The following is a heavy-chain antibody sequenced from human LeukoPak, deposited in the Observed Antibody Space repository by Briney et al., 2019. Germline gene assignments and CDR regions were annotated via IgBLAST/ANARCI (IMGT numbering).Heavy chain of an antibody. Sequence: GGSLRLSSAASGFTFSSYSMNCVRHAPGKGREWGSSISSSSSYIYYADSLKGRFTISRDNAKDSLYLQMNSLRAEDTAVYYCANSIAVAGPMSPFDYWGQGTLVTVSS. CDR2: ISSSSSYI. CDR1: GFTFSSYS. V-gene: IGHV3-21*01. J-gene: IGHJ4*02. CDR3: ANSIAVAGPMSPFDY. D-gene: IGHD6-13*01.